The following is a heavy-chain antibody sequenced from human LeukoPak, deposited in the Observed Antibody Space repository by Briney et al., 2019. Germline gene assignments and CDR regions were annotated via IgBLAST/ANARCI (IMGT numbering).Heavy chain of an antibody. V-gene: IGHV4-34*01. J-gene: IGHJ4*02. Sequence: SETLSLTCSVDSESFRGYYWSWIRQPPGKGLEWIGEVIHSGSTNYNPSLKSRVTISVDTSKNHFSLRLRSMTAADTAVYYCARGGAAPRLRFSVYWGQGTLVTVSS. CDR2: VIHSGST. CDR1: SESFRGYY. CDR3: ARGGAAPRLRFSVY. D-gene: IGHD6-6*01.